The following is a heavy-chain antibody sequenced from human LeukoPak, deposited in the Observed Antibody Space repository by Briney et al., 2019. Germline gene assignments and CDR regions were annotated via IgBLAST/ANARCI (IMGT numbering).Heavy chain of an antibody. CDR1: GGSFSGYY. J-gene: IGHJ6*03. CDR3: ARAPLSSAYLHYYSMDV. Sequence: PSETLSLTCAVYGGSFSGYYWSWIRQPPGKGLEWIGSIYYSGRSYYKVSLKSRVTISVDTSNNQFSLKLSSVTAADTALYYCARAPLSSAYLHYYSMDVWGKGTTVTVSS. CDR2: IYYSGRS. D-gene: IGHD3-3*01. V-gene: IGHV4-34*01.